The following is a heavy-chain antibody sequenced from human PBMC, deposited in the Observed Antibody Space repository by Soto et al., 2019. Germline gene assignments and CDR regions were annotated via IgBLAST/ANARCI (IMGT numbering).Heavy chain of an antibody. D-gene: IGHD3-22*01. CDR1: GFTFSSYG. Sequence: QVQLVESGGGVVQPGRSLRLSCAASGFTFSSYGMHWVRQAPGKGLEWVAVIWYDGSNKYYADSVKGRFTISRDNSKNTLYLQMNSLRAEDTAVYYCARDRYYYDSSGYYYVLNLLWEPTFDYWGQGTLVTVSS. J-gene: IGHJ4*02. CDR2: IWYDGSNK. CDR3: ARDRYYYDSSGYYYVLNLLWEPTFDY. V-gene: IGHV3-33*01.